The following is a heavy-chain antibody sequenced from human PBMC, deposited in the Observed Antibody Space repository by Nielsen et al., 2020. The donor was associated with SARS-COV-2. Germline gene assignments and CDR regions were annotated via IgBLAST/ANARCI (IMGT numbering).Heavy chain of an antibody. CDR3: ARDSSGWHYFDY. V-gene: IGHV4-4*02. J-gene: IGHJ4*02. Sequence: SETLSLTCAVSGDSISSNNWWSWVRQPPGKGLEWIGEIFHSGSTHYNPSLKSRVTISVDKSKNQFSLKLSSVTAADTAVYYCARDSSGWHYFDYWGQGTLVTVSS. CDR1: GDSISSNNW. CDR2: IFHSGST. D-gene: IGHD6-19*01.